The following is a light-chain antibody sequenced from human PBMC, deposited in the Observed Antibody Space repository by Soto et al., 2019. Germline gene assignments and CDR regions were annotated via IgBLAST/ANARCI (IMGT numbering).Light chain of an antibody. J-gene: IGLJ3*02. CDR3: WSNASCSPGGGV. V-gene: IGLV2-23*02. CDR1: SSDVGSYNL. CDR2: EVS. Sequence: QSALTQPASVSGSPGQSITISCTGTSSDVGSYNLVSWYQQHPGKAPKLMIYEVSKRPSGVSNRFSGSKSGNTASLTISGAQGEGGGDYFFWSNASCSPGGGVFGGGTKLTVL.